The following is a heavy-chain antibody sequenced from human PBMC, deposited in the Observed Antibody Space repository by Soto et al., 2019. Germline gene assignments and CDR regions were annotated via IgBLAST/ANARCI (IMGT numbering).Heavy chain of an antibody. CDR2: IYYSGST. Sequence: SETLSLTCTVSGGSISSYYWSWIRQPPGKGLEWIGYIYYSGSTNYNPSLKSRVTISVDTSKNQFSLKLSSVTAADTAVYYCARGLRTYYYDSSGYYGLNYYYYGMDSWGHGTPGT. V-gene: IGHV4-59*01. J-gene: IGHJ6*02. CDR1: GGSISSYY. D-gene: IGHD3-22*01. CDR3: ARGLRTYYYDSSGYYGLNYYYYGMDS.